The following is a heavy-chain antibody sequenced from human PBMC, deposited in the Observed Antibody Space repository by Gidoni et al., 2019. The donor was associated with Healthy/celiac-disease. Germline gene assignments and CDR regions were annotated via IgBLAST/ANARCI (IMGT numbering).Heavy chain of an antibody. Sequence: QITLKESGPTLVKPTQTLTLTCTFSGFSLSTSGVGVGWIRQPPGKALEWLALIYWNDDKRYSPSLKRRLTITKDTSKNQVVLTMTNMDPVDTATYYCAHSPYDFWSGYYFLYFDYWGQGTLVTVSS. D-gene: IGHD3-3*01. V-gene: IGHV2-5*01. J-gene: IGHJ4*02. CDR3: AHSPYDFWSGYYFLYFDY. CDR1: GFSLSTSGVG. CDR2: IYWNDDK.